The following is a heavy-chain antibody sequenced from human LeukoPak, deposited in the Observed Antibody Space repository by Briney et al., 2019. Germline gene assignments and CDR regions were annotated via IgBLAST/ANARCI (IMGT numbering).Heavy chain of an antibody. Sequence: SETLSLTRTVSGGSISSSSYYWGWIRQPPGKGLEWIGSIYYSGSTYYNPSLKSRVTISVDTSKNQFSLKLSSVTAAVTAVYYCARHGDILTGYELAFDIWGQGTMVTVSS. CDR3: ARHGDILTGYELAFDI. CDR2: IYYSGST. CDR1: GGSISSSSYY. J-gene: IGHJ3*02. D-gene: IGHD3-9*01. V-gene: IGHV4-39*01.